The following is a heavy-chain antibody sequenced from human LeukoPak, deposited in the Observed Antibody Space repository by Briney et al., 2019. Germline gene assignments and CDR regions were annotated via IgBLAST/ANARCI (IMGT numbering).Heavy chain of an antibody. Sequence: SDTLSLTCTVSGGSISSYYWSWIRQPPGKGLEWIGYIYYSGSTNYNPSLKSRVTISVDTSKNQFSLKLTSVTAADTAVYYCAGGPITMIVSGDYAFDIWGQGTMVTVSS. D-gene: IGHD3-22*01. V-gene: IGHV4-59*07. J-gene: IGHJ3*02. CDR3: AGGPITMIVSGDYAFDI. CDR2: IYYSGST. CDR1: GGSISSYY.